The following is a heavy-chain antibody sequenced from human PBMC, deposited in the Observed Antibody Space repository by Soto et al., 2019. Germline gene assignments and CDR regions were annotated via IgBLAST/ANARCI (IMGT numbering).Heavy chain of an antibody. J-gene: IGHJ4*02. CDR1: GGTFSSYA. Sequence: SVKVSCKASGGTFSSYAISWVRQAPGQGLEWMGGIIPIFGTANYAQKFQGRVTIPADESTSPAYMDLSSLRSEDTALYYCARDGVEMATTRSAFDYWGQGTLVTVSS. CDR3: ARDGVEMATTRSAFDY. D-gene: IGHD5-12*01. V-gene: IGHV1-69*13. CDR2: IIPIFGTA.